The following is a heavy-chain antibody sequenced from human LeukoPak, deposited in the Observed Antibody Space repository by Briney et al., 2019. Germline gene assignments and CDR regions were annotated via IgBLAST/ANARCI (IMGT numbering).Heavy chain of an antibody. Sequence: GGSLRLSCAASGFTFSSYSMNWVRQAPGKGLEWVSSISSSSSYIYYADLVKGRFTISRDNAKNSLYLQMNSLRAEDTAVYYCASFDIVVVPAAGNWFDPWGQGTLVTVSS. V-gene: IGHV3-21*01. CDR3: ASFDIVVVPAAGNWFDP. CDR2: ISSSSSYI. J-gene: IGHJ5*02. CDR1: GFTFSSYS. D-gene: IGHD2-2*01.